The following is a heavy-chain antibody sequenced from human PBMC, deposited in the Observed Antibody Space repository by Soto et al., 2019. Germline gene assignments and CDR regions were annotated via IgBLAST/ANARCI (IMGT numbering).Heavy chain of an antibody. CDR3: TTSLTKGYDFWSGLTDYYYGMDV. J-gene: IGHJ6*02. D-gene: IGHD3-3*01. CDR1: GFTFGDYA. V-gene: IGHV3-49*03. CDR2: IRSKAYGGTT. Sequence: QPGGSLRLSCTASGFTFGDYAMSWFRQAPGKGLEWVGFIRSKAYGGTTEYAASVKGRFTISRDDSKSIAYLQMNSLKTEDTAVYYCTTSLTKGYDFWSGLTDYYYGMDVWGQGTTVTVSS.